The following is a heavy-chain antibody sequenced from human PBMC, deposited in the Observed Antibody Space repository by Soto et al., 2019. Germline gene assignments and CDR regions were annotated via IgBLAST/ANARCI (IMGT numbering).Heavy chain of an antibody. V-gene: IGHV1-8*01. CDR1: GDTFTNYE. CDR3: ATVPRGSRYFYYLDV. J-gene: IGHJ6*03. D-gene: IGHD3-16*01. CDR2: VSLNTGNT. Sequence: QVQLVQSGADVKKPGASVMVSCEASGDTFTNYEINWVRQATGQGLEWLGWVSLNTGNTGYAQRFQGRVSMTANPSISTAYMELSSLKSEDTAVYYCATVPRGSRYFYYLDVWGKGTTVIVSS.